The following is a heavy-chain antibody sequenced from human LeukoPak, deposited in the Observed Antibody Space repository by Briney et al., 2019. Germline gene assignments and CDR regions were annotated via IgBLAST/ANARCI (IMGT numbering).Heavy chain of an antibody. D-gene: IGHD5-18*01. J-gene: IGHJ6*03. CDR3: ARVRILHYYYYMDV. CDR2: IKQDGSEK. Sequence: GGSLRLSCAASGFTFSSYWMSWVRQAPGKGLEWVTNIKQDGSEKYYVDSVKGRFTISRDNAKNSLYLQMNSLRAEDTAVYYCARVRILHYYYYMDVWGKGTTVTVSS. V-gene: IGHV3-7*04. CDR1: GFTFSSYW.